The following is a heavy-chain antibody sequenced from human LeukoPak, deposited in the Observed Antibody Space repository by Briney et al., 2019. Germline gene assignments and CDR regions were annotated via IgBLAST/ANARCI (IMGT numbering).Heavy chain of an antibody. D-gene: IGHD3-22*01. CDR2: ISSSGSTI. V-gene: IGHV3-48*03. CDR1: GFTFSSYE. CDR3: ARSSFDSYDSSGYWFDP. J-gene: IGHJ5*02. Sequence: GGSLRLSCAASGFTFSSYEMNWVRQAPGKGLEWVSYISSSGSTIYYADSVKGRFTISRDNAKNSLYLQMNSLRAEDTAVYYCARSSFDSYDSSGYWFDPWGQGTLVTVSS.